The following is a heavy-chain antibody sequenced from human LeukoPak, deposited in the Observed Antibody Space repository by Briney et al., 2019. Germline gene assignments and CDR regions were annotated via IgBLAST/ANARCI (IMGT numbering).Heavy chain of an antibody. D-gene: IGHD7-27*01. CDR2: INHSGST. J-gene: IGHJ4*02. CDR3: ARVRITGVKDFDY. CDR1: GGSFSGYY. Sequence: PSETLSLTCAVYGGSFSGYYWSWIRQPPGKGLEWIGEINHSGSTNYNPSLESRVTISVDTSKNQFSLKLSSVTAADTAVYYCARVRITGVKDFDYWGQGTLVTVSS. V-gene: IGHV4-34*01.